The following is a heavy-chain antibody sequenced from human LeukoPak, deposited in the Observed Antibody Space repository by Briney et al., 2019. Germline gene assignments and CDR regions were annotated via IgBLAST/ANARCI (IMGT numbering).Heavy chain of an antibody. J-gene: IGHJ4*02. CDR2: IKPDGSRK. Sequence: GGALRHPCAASGFNLISLWKSWVGPAPGKRLEGVAKIKPDGSRKYWWGSVKGRFTSSRDNAKNSMYLQMNSLRAEVTAVYYCARSSPWREGCYFDYWGQGTLVTVSS. V-gene: IGHV3-7*01. CDR3: ARSSPWREGCYFDY. CDR1: GFNLISLW. D-gene: IGHD6-6*01.